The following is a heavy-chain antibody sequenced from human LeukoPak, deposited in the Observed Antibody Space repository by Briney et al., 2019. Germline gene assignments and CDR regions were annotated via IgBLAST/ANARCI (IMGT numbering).Heavy chain of an antibody. Sequence: GASVKVSCKASGGTFSSYAISWVRQAPGQGLEWMGGIIPIFGTANYAQKFQGRVTITADESTSTAYMELSSLRSEDTAVYCCAREPAAANWFDPWGQGTLVTVSS. CDR1: GGTFSSYA. CDR3: AREPAAANWFDP. V-gene: IGHV1-69*13. J-gene: IGHJ5*02. CDR2: IIPIFGTA. D-gene: IGHD2-2*01.